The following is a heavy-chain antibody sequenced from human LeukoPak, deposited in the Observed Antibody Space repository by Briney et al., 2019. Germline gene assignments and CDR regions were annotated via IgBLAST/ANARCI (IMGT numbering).Heavy chain of an antibody. V-gene: IGHV4-38-2*02. CDR1: GYSISSGYY. J-gene: IGHJ4*02. Sequence: SETLSLTCTVSGYSISSGYYWGWIRQPPGKGLEWIGSIYHSGSTYYNPSLKSRVTISVDTSKNQFSLKLSSVTAADTAVYYCARGVWGVGYWGQGTLVTVSS. D-gene: IGHD7-27*01. CDR3: ARGVWGVGY. CDR2: IYHSGST.